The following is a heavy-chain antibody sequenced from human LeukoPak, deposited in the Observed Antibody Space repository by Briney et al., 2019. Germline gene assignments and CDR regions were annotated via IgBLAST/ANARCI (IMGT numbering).Heavy chain of an antibody. V-gene: IGHV1-69*01. CDR3: ARGEQQLLSNMFDY. Sequence: SVKVSCMASGGTFSSYAISWVRQAPGQGLEWMGGIIPIFGTANYAQKFQGRVTITADESTSTAYMELSSLRSEDTAVYYCARGEQQLLSNMFDYWGQGTLVTVSS. CDR2: IIPIFGTA. D-gene: IGHD2-2*01. CDR1: GGTFSSYA. J-gene: IGHJ4*02.